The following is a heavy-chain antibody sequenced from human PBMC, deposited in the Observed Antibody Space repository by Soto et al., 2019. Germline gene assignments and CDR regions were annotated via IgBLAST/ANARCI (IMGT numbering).Heavy chain of an antibody. V-gene: IGHV4-4*02. D-gene: IGHD3-16*02. CDR1: GGSISSSNW. CDR3: ERIGYDYVWGSYRSYYFDY. Sequence: SETLSLTCAVSGGSISSSNWWSWVRQPPGKGLEWIGEIYHSGSTNYNPSLKSRVTISVDKSKNQFSLKLSSVTAADTAVYYCERIGYDYVWGSYRSYYFDYWGQGTLVTV. J-gene: IGHJ4*02. CDR2: IYHSGST.